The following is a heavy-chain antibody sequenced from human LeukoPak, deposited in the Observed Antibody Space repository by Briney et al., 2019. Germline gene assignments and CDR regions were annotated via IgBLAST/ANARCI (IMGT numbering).Heavy chain of an antibody. V-gene: IGHV3-23*01. Sequence: GGSLRLSCEASGFTFTTYAMSWVRQAPGKRLEWVSTISGSGASTYSADSVKGRFTISRDNSKNTLYLQMNTLRAEDTAVYYCARAPVSASYYFDYWGQGTLVTVSS. CDR2: ISGSGAST. CDR1: GFTFTTYA. J-gene: IGHJ4*02. CDR3: ARAPVSASYYFDY. D-gene: IGHD5/OR15-5a*01.